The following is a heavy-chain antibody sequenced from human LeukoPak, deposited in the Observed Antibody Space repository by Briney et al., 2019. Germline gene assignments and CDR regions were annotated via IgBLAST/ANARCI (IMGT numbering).Heavy chain of an antibody. D-gene: IGHD3-22*01. J-gene: IGHJ4*02. CDR2: IYPGDSDT. Sequence: GESLKISCKGSGYSFTSYWIGWVRQMPGKGLEWMGLIYPGDSDTRYSPSFQGQVTISADKSISTAYLQWSSQKASDTAMYYCARLNYYDSSGPQPYFDYWGQGTLVTVSS. V-gene: IGHV5-51*01. CDR1: GYSFTSYW. CDR3: ARLNYYDSSGPQPYFDY.